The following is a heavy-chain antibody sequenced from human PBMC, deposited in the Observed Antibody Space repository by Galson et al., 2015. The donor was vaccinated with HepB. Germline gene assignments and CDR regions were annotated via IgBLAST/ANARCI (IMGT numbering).Heavy chain of an antibody. V-gene: IGHV3-48*03. CDR3: ARVRRVAARRWFDP. J-gene: IGHJ5*02. Sequence: SLRLSCAASGFTFSSYEMTWVRQAPGKGLEWVSYISSSGSTIYNADAVKGRFTISRDNAKNLLYLQMNSLSAEDTAVYYCARVRRVAARRWFDPWGQGTLVTVSS. CDR2: ISSSGSTI. D-gene: IGHD6-6*01. CDR1: GFTFSSYE.